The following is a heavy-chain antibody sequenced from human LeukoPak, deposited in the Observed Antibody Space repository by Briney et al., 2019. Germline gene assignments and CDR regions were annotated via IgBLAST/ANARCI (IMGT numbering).Heavy chain of an antibody. Sequence: ASVKVSCKASGYTFTGYYMHWVRQAPGQGLEWMGRINPNSGGTNYAQKFQGRVTMTRDTSTSTVYMELSSLRSEDTAVYYCATLWFGELVLDYWGQGTLVTVSS. CDR3: ATLWFGELVLDY. CDR1: GYTFTGYY. V-gene: IGHV1-2*06. J-gene: IGHJ4*02. D-gene: IGHD3-10*01. CDR2: INPNSGGT.